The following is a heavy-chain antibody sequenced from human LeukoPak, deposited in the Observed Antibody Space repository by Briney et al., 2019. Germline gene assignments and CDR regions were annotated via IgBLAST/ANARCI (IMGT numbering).Heavy chain of an antibody. CDR2: IDWDDDK. CDR3: ARISGPGAFDI. V-gene: IGHV2-70*04. J-gene: IGHJ3*02. CDR1: GFSLSTSGVR. Sequence: SGPTLVNPTQTLTLTCNFSGFSLSTSGVRVSWIRQPPGKALEWLARIDWDDDKFYSTSLKSRLTITKDTSKNQVVLTMTNMDPVDTATYYCARISGPGAFDIWGQGTMVTVSS. D-gene: IGHD6-25*01.